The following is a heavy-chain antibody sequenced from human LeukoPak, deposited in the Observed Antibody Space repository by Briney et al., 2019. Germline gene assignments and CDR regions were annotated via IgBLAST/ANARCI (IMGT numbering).Heavy chain of an antibody. CDR3: ARDRFSGGSCYRSYDAFDI. V-gene: IGHV3-33*01. CDR1: GFTFSSYG. CDR2: IWYDGSNK. D-gene: IGHD2-15*01. J-gene: IGHJ3*02. Sequence: GRSLRLSCAASGFTFSSYGMRWVRQAPGKGLEWVAVIWYDGSNKYYADSVKGRFTISRDNSKNTLYLQMNSLRAEDTAVYYCARDRFSGGSCYRSYDAFDIWGQGTMVTVSS.